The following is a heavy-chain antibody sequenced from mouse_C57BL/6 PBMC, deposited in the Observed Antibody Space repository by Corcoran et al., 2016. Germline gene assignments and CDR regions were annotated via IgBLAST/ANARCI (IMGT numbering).Heavy chain of an antibody. CDR1: GYTFTTYG. J-gene: IGHJ1*03. D-gene: IGHD1-1*01. Sequence: QIQLVQSGPELKKPGETVKISCKASGYTFTTYGMSWVKQAPGKGLKWMGWINTYSGVPTYADDFKGRFAFSLETSASTAYLQINNLKNEDTATYFCARKGYGSSYRYFDVWGTGTTVTVSS. V-gene: IGHV9-3*01. CDR2: INTYSGVP. CDR3: ARKGYGSSYRYFDV.